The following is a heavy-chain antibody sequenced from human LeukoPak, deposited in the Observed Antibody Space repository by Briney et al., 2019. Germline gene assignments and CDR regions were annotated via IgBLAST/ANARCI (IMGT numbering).Heavy chain of an antibody. CDR3: ARGAKGMPAGKDWYFDL. J-gene: IGHJ2*01. V-gene: IGHV3-48*01. Sequence: PGGSLRLSCAASGFTFSSYSMNWVRQAPGKGLEWVSYISSSSSTIYYADSVKGRFTISRDNAKNSLYLQMNSLRAEDTAVYYCARGAKGMPAGKDWYFDLWGRGTLVTVSS. CDR2: ISSSSSTI. D-gene: IGHD2-2*01. CDR1: GFTFSSYS.